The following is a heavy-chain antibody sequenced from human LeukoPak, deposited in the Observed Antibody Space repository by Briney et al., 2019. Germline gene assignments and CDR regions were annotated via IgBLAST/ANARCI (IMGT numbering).Heavy chain of an antibody. D-gene: IGHD3-22*01. J-gene: IGHJ4*02. CDR3: AKPKFDSSGYYLLPFDY. Sequence: GGSLRLSCTASGFTFSNYAMNWVRQAPGKGLEWVSGITGSGTTTYYADSVRGRFTISRDSSKNTVYLQMNSLRAEDTAVYYCAKPKFDSSGYYLLPFDYWGQGTLVTVSS. V-gene: IGHV3-23*05. CDR2: ITGSGTTT. CDR1: GFTFSNYA.